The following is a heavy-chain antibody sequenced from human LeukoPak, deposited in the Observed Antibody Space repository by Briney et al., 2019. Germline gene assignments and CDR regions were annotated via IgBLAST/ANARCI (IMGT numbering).Heavy chain of an antibody. CDR1: GFTFSSYS. D-gene: IGHD3-22*01. Sequence: GGSLRLSCAASGFTFSSYSMNWVRQAPGKGLEWVSSISSSSSYIYYADLVKGRFTISRDNAKNSLYLQMNSLRAEDTAVYYCARDLGYYYDSSGYDYWGQGTLVTVSS. J-gene: IGHJ4*02. V-gene: IGHV3-21*01. CDR3: ARDLGYYYDSSGYDY. CDR2: ISSSSSYI.